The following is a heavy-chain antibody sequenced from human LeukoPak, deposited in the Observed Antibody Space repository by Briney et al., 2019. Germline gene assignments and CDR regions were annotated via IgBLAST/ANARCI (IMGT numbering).Heavy chain of an antibody. D-gene: IGHD6-13*01. J-gene: IGHJ4*02. V-gene: IGHV4-4*02. CDR2: IYHSGST. CDR1: GGSISISNW. CDR3: ARGGYSSSTYYFDY. Sequence: PSETLSLTCAVSGGSISISNWWSWVRQPPGKGLEWIGEIYHSGSTSYNASLKSRVTISVDKSKNQFSLRLNSVTAADTAVYYCARGGYSSSTYYFDYWGQGTLVTVSS.